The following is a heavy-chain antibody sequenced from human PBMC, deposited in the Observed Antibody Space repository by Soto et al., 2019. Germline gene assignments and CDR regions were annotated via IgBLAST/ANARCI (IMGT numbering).Heavy chain of an antibody. J-gene: IGHJ6*03. Sequence: QVHLQESGPGLVKPSETLSLTCSVSGASISGYYWSWIRQPPGQGLEWIGHIFYSVDTNYNPSLKSRVTLSAVASRNQVSLKVTSVSAADTAVYYWARHHWATVDLYYHMDVWGKGTTVTVSS. CDR1: GASISGYY. D-gene: IGHD4-4*01. CDR2: IFYSVDT. CDR3: ARHHWATVDLYYHMDV. V-gene: IGHV4-59*08.